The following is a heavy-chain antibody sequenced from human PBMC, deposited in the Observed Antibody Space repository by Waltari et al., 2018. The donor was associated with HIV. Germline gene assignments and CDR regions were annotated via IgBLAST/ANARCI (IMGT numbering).Heavy chain of an antibody. J-gene: IGHJ4*02. D-gene: IGHD6-13*01. V-gene: IGHV4-61*02. CDR2: IYTSGST. Sequence: VRLQESGPGLVKPSQTLSLTCSVFGVSITSGNYYWTWIRQPAGKGLEWIGRIYTSGSTNYNPSLMSRVSISLHTSRNQFSLKLNTVSAADTALYYCAGGPKQQLAGDYLDFWGRGTLVTVSS. CDR3: AGGPKQQLAGDYLDF. CDR1: GVSITSGNYY.